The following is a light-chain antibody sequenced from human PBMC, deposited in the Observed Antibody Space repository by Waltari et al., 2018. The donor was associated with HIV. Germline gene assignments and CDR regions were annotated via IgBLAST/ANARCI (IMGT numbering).Light chain of an antibody. CDR1: SSNIGDNT. J-gene: IGLJ2*01. Sequence: QSVLTQPPSASGTPGQRVTISCSGSSSNIGDNTVNWYQQLPGTAPKLLIYTNTQRPSGVPDRFSGSKSGTSASLAISGLQSEDGADYYCATWDDSLNGHVVFGGGTKLTVL. CDR2: TNT. CDR3: ATWDDSLNGHVV. V-gene: IGLV1-44*01.